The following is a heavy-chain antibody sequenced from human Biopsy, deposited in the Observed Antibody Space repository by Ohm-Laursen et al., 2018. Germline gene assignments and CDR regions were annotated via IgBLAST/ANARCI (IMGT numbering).Heavy chain of an antibody. D-gene: IGHD1-1*01. CDR3: AKFTGYTFPWDAFDM. Sequence: SLRLSCAASGFTYTNYAMSWVRQAPGKGLEWVSAITTSGETTYYIDPVKGRFTISRGNSKNTLYLQMTSLGADDTAIYYCAKFTGYTFPWDAFDMWGQGTMVTVSS. V-gene: IGHV3-23*01. CDR2: ITTSGETT. CDR1: GFTYTNYA. J-gene: IGHJ3*02.